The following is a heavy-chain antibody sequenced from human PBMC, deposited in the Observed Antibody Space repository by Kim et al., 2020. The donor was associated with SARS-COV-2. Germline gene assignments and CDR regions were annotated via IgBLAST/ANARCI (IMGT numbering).Heavy chain of an antibody. CDR2: IKPSASVT. J-gene: IGHJ4*02. V-gene: IGHV1-46*01. Sequence: ASVKVSCKASGYTFTNYYMHWIRQAPGQGLEWMGIIKPSASVTTYAQSFRGRITLTGDTSTSTVYMELSSLTSEDTAVYYCAREIPESYYFDYWGQGALVIVSS. CDR1: GYTFTNYY. CDR3: AREIPESYYFDY. D-gene: IGHD2-2*01.